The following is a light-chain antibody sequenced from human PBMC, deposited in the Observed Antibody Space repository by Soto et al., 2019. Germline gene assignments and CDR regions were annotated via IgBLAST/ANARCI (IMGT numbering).Light chain of an antibody. CDR2: GAT. Sequence: ELTQSPGSLSLSPGPPAPLSCRASQSLGNNYLAWVQQRPGQAPRLLIYGATHWASGISERFGGSGSGSEFTLTISGLEPEDSAVYYCQYYGGSPTFGQGTKVDI. CDR1: QSLGNNY. V-gene: IGKV3-20*01. J-gene: IGKJ1*01. CDR3: QYYGGSPT.